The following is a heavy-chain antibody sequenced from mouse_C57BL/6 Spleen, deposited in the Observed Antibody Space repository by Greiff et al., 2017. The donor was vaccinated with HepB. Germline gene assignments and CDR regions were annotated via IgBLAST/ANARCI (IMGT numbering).Heavy chain of an antibody. J-gene: IGHJ3*01. Sequence: VQLQQSGAELVKPGASVKISCKASGYAFSSYWMNWVKQRPGKGLEWIGQIYPGDGDTNYNGKFKGKATLTADKSSSTAYMHLSSLTSEVSAVYCCARQQLRLGVFAYWGQGTLVTVSA. CDR3: ARQQLRLGVFAY. V-gene: IGHV1-80*01. CDR2: IYPGDGDT. D-gene: IGHD3-2*02. CDR1: GYAFSSYW.